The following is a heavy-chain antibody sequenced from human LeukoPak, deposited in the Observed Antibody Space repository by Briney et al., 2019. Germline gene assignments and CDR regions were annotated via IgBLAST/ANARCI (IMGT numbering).Heavy chain of an antibody. Sequence: NPGGFLRLSCIGSGFTFADYGLSWFRQAPGKGLEWVGFIRGKALGWTTEYAASVKGRFSMSRDDSKNIAYLQMDNLKTEDTAVYYCSTDFWRLGFDYWGQGTLVTVSS. D-gene: IGHD3-3*01. CDR1: GFTFADYG. J-gene: IGHJ4*02. V-gene: IGHV3-49*05. CDR3: STDFWRLGFDY. CDR2: IRGKALGWTT.